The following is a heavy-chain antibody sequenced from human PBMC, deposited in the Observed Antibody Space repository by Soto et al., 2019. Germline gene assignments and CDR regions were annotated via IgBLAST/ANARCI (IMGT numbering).Heavy chain of an antibody. D-gene: IGHD5-18*01. CDR2: IIPIFGTA. CDR3: ARDPLSRYSYGYGWFDP. V-gene: IGHV1-69*01. Sequence: QVQLVQSGAEVKKPGSSVKVSCKASGGTFSSYAISWVRQAPGQGLEWMGGIIPIFGTANYAQKFQGRVTITAAESTSTAYMELSSLISEDKAVYYCARDPLSRYSYGYGWFDPWGQGTLVTVSS. CDR1: GGTFSSYA. J-gene: IGHJ5*02.